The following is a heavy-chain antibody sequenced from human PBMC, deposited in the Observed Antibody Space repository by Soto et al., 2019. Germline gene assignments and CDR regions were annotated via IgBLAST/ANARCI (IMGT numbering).Heavy chain of an antibody. CDR1: GYTFTGYY. CDR3: ARDTGIAAAGTAFDY. V-gene: IGHV1-2*04. D-gene: IGHD6-13*01. J-gene: IGHJ4*02. CDR2: INPNSGGT. Sequence: ASVKVSCKASGYTFTGYYMHWVRQAPGQGLEWMGWINPNSGGTNYAQKFQGWVTMTRDTSISTAYMELSRLRSDDTAVYYCARDTGIAAAGTAFDYWGQGTLVTVSS.